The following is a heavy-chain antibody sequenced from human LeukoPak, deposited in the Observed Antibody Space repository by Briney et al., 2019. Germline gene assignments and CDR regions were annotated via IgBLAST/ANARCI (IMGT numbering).Heavy chain of an antibody. D-gene: IGHD4-11*01. CDR3: ARDLGSTVTTFFDY. V-gene: IGHV1-2*02. CDR2: INPNSGGT. Sequence: ASVKVSCEASGYTFTGYYMHWVRQAPGQGLEWMGWINPNSGGTNYAQKFQGRVTMTRDTSISTAYMELSRLRSDDTAVYYCARDLGSTVTTFFDYWGQGTLVTVSS. CDR1: GYTFTGYY. J-gene: IGHJ4*02.